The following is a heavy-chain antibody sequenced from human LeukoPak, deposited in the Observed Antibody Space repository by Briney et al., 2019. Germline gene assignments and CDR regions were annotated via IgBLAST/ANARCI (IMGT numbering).Heavy chain of an antibody. CDR2: IYYSGST. CDR3: ARDGGSGGAVDY. V-gene: IGHV4-59*01. D-gene: IGHD1-26*01. J-gene: IGHJ4*02. CDR1: GGSISSYY. Sequence: SQTLSLTCTVSGGSISSYYWSWIRQPPGKGLEWIGDIYYSGSTNYNPSLKSRVTISVDTSKNQFSLKLSSVTAADTAVYYCARDGGSGGAVDYWGQGTLVTVS.